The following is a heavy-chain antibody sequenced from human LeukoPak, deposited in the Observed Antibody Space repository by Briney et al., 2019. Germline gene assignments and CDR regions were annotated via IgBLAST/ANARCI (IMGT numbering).Heavy chain of an antibody. CDR3: ARDRYYYDSSGFDYFYYGMDV. Sequence: GRSLRLSCAASGFTFSSYGMHSVPHAPGTGLEWVAVIWYDGSNKYYADSVKGRFTISRDNSKNTLYLQMNSLRAEDTAVYYCARDRYYYDSSGFDYFYYGMDVWGQGTTVTVSS. CDR1: GFTFSSYG. J-gene: IGHJ6*02. D-gene: IGHD3-22*01. V-gene: IGHV3-33*01. CDR2: IWYDGSNK.